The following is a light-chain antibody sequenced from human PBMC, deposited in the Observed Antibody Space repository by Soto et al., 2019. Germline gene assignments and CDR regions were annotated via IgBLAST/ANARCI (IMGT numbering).Light chain of an antibody. V-gene: IGLV2-14*01. CDR1: SSDVGGYNY. Sequence: QSALTQPASVSGSPGQSITISCTGTSSDVGGYNYVSWYQQHPGKAPKLMIYDVSNRPSGVSNRFSGSKSGNTASLTISGLQAEDEVDYYCSSYTSSSTLLVFGTGTKVTVL. CDR2: DVS. CDR3: SSYTSSSTLLV. J-gene: IGLJ1*01.